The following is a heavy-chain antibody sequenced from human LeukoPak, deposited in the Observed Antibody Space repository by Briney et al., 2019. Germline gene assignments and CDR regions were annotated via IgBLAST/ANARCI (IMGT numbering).Heavy chain of an antibody. CDR3: ARVYTGSYRTDFVY. D-gene: IGHD1-26*01. CDR1: GFTFRSYA. CDR2: ISSSGSTI. V-gene: IGHV3-48*03. J-gene: IGHJ4*02. Sequence: GGSLRLSCAASGFTFRSYAMSWVRQAPGKGLEWVSYISSSGSTIYYADSVKGRFTISRDNARNSLYLQMNGLRAEDTAVYYCARVYTGSYRTDFVYWGQGTLVTVSS.